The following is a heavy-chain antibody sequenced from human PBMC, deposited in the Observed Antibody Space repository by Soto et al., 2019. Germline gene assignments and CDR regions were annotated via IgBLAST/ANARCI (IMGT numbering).Heavy chain of an antibody. J-gene: IGHJ6*02. V-gene: IGHV3-23*01. Sequence: GGSLRLSCAASGFTFSSYAMSWVRQAPGKGLEWVSAISGSGGSTYYADSVKGRFTISRDNSKNTLYLQMNSLRAEDTAVYYFAKDPGGFTIFGVVITPYYYYGMDVWGQGTTVTVSS. CDR2: ISGSGGST. CDR1: GFTFSSYA. CDR3: AKDPGGFTIFGVVITPYYYYGMDV. D-gene: IGHD3-3*01.